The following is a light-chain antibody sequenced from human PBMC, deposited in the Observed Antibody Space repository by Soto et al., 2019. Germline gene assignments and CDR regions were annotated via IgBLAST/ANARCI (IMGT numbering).Light chain of an antibody. CDR3: QQRSTWT. CDR2: DAS. J-gene: IGKJ1*01. Sequence: EIVLTQSPATLSLSPGERATLSCRASQSVSSYLAWYQQKPGQGPRLLIYDASKRATAIPARFTGSGSGTDFTLTISSLEPEDFAVYFCQQRSTWTFGQGTKVEI. CDR1: QSVSSY. V-gene: IGKV3-11*01.